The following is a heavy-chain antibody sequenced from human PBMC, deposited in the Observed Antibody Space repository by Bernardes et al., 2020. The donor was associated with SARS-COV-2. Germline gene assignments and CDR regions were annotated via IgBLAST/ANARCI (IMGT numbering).Heavy chain of an antibody. Sequence: SETLSLTCTVSGGSITASNYYWGWLRQSPGKGLEWIGSIYFSGSAYYNPSLQSRVTESVDTSKNQFYLRLGFATAADTAVYYCAGLSCGTDCYNGWLRSWDYGMDVWGQGTTGIVAS. CDR3: AGLSCGTDCYNGWLRSWDYGMDV. CDR1: GGSITASNYY. D-gene: IGHD2-21*01. V-gene: IGHV4-39*01. J-gene: IGHJ6*02. CDR2: IYFSGSA.